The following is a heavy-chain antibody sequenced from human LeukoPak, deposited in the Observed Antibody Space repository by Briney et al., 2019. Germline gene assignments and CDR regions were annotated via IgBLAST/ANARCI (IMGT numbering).Heavy chain of an antibody. J-gene: IGHJ6*02. CDR3: ARAIVTGYYHGMDV. CDR2: MNPNSGNT. Sequence: ASVKVSCKASGYTFTSYDINWVRQATGQGPEWMGWMNPNSGNTGYAQKVQGRVTMTRDTSISTAYMGLSSLRSEDTAVYYCARAIVTGYYHGMDVWGQGTTVTVSS. CDR1: GYTFTSYD. V-gene: IGHV1-8*01. D-gene: IGHD2-21*02.